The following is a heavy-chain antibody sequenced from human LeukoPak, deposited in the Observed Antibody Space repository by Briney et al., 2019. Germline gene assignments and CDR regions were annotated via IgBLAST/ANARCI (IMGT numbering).Heavy chain of an antibody. J-gene: IGHJ4*02. CDR1: GYTFTGYY. Sequence: ASVKVSCKASGYTFTGYYMHWVRQAPGQGPEWMRWINPNSGGTNYAQKFQGRVTMTRDTSISTAYMELSRLRSDDTAVYYCARDSSGQQLVKFDYWGQGTLVTVSS. V-gene: IGHV1-2*02. CDR2: INPNSGGT. CDR3: ARDSSGQQLVKFDY. D-gene: IGHD6-13*01.